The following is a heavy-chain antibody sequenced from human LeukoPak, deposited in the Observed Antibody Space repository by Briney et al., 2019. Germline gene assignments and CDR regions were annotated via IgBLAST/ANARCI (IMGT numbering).Heavy chain of an antibody. Sequence: SETLSLTCTVSGASVRGYYWSWIRQPAGEGLEWIGRIYSSGRTHYSPSLKSRVAISVDTSKNRFSLRLSSVTAADTAVYYCARDLGGSYSSETWFDPWGQGTLVTVSS. CDR2: IYSSGRT. D-gene: IGHD1-26*01. CDR1: GASVRGYY. J-gene: IGHJ5*02. V-gene: IGHV4-4*07. CDR3: ARDLGGSYSSETWFDP.